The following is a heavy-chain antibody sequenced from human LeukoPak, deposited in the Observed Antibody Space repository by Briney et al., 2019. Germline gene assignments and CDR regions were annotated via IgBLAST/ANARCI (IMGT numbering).Heavy chain of an antibody. V-gene: IGHV3-7*01. CDR3: ARRYYDILTGYRSKPYYYYYYMDV. D-gene: IGHD3-9*01. CDR2: IKQDGSEK. Sequence: GGSLRLSCAASGFTFSTYWMSRVRQAPGKGLEWVANIKQDGSEKYYVDSVKGRFTISRDNAKNSLYLQMNSLRAEDTAVYYCARRYYDILTGYRSKPYYYYYYMDVWGKGTTVTVSS. CDR1: GFTFSTYW. J-gene: IGHJ6*03.